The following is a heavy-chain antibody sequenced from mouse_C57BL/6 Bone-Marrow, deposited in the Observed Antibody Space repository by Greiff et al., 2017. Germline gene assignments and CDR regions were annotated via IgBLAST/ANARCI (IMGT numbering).Heavy chain of an antibody. CDR3: TPCYYGSSYWYFDV. V-gene: IGHV14-4*01. Sequence: EVQLQESGAELVRPGASVKLSCTASGFNIKDDYMHWVKQRPEQGLEWIGWIDPENGDTEYASKFQGKATITADTSSNTAYLQLSSLTSEDTAVYYCTPCYYGSSYWYFDVWGTGTTVTVSS. J-gene: IGHJ1*03. D-gene: IGHD1-1*01. CDR2: IDPENGDT. CDR1: GFNIKDDY.